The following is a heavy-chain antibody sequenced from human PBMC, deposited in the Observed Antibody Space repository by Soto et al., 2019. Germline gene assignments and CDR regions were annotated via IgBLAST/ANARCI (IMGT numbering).Heavy chain of an antibody. Sequence: GGSLRLSCSASGFTFSNYWMHWVRQAPGKGLVWVSRINTDGTITHYAASVKCRFTISRDNAKNTLYLQMNSLRAEDTAVFYWARGKSPRPGGRMGVWGQGTTVTVSS. CDR2: INTDGTIT. J-gene: IGHJ6*02. CDR1: GFTFSNYW. CDR3: ARGKSPRPGGRMGV. D-gene: IGHD3-16*01. V-gene: IGHV3-74*01.